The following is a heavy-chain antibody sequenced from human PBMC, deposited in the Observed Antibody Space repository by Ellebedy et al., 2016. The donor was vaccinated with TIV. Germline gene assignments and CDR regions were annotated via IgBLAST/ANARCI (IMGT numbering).Heavy chain of an antibody. V-gene: IGHV4-39*01. CDR3: ARHRRGYSGYDYLGYFDY. CDR1: GGSISSYY. CDR2: IYYSGST. Sequence: SETLSLTXTVSGGSISSYYWSWIRQPPGKGLEWIGSIYYSGSTYYNPSLKSRVTISVDTSKNQFSLKLSSVTAADTAVYYCARHRRGYSGYDYLGYFDYWGQGTLVTVSS. D-gene: IGHD5-12*01. J-gene: IGHJ4*02.